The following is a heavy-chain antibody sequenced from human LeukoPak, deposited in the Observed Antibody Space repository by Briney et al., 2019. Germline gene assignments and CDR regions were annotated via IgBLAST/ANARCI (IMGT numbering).Heavy chain of an antibody. V-gene: IGHV3-23*01. D-gene: IGHD3-16*01. CDR1: GFTFSNYT. J-gene: IGHJ4*02. CDR2: VSASGTTP. CDR3: AKNTGLAWDDFDF. Sequence: GGSLRLSCAASGFTFSNYTMSWVRQAPGKGLEWVSGVSASGTTPYYADSVKGRFTISRDKSKNTLYLQMNSLRAEDTALYYCAKNTGLAWDDFDFWGQGTLVTVSS.